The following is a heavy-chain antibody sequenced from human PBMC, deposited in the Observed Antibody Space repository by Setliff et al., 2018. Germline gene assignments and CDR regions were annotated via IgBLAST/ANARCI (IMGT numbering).Heavy chain of an antibody. D-gene: IGHD2-21*01. J-gene: IGHJ6*03. CDR3: ARGLEGEDYFYYMDV. Sequence: SETLSLTCTVSGGSSSSSNWWTWGRQPPGKGLEWIGEIYHSGSNNYNPSLKSRVTMSVDKSKNPFSLKLTSVTAADTAVYYCARGLEGEDYFYYMDVWGKGNTVTVSS. CDR2: IYHSGSN. CDR1: GGSSSSSNW. V-gene: IGHV4-4*02.